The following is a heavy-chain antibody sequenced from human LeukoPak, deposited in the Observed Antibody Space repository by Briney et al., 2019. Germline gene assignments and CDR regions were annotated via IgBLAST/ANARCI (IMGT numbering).Heavy chain of an antibody. CDR2: IYYSGST. V-gene: IGHV4-59*01. CDR3: ARGWEDDSSGYYNYYYYMDV. Sequence: SETLSLTCAVYGGSFSGYYWSWIRQPPGKGLEWIGYIYYSGSTNYNPSLKSRVTISVDTSKNQFSLKLSSVTAADTAVYYCARGWEDDSSGYYNYYYYMDVWGKGTTVTISS. CDR1: GGSFSGYY. J-gene: IGHJ6*03. D-gene: IGHD3-22*01.